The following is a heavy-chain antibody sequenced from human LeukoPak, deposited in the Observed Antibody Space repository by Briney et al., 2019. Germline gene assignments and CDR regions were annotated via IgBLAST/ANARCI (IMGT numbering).Heavy chain of an antibody. D-gene: IGHD5-18*01. Sequence: SVQVSCHASGGTFSTYAISWVGQAPGQGLEWMGGVIPIFGTANYAQKFQGRVTITADKSTSTAYMELSSLRSEDTAVYYCARSPYSYANPIDYWGQGTLVTVSS. CDR3: ARSPYSYANPIDY. J-gene: IGHJ4*02. CDR2: VIPIFGTA. CDR1: GGTFSTYA. V-gene: IGHV1-69*06.